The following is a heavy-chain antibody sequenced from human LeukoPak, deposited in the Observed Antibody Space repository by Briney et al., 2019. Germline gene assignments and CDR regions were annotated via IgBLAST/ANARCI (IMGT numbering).Heavy chain of an antibody. CDR1: GGTFSSYA. Sequence: VASVKVSCKASGGTFSSYAISWVRQAPGQGLEWMGGIIPIFGTANYAQKFQGRVTITADESTSTAYMELSSLRSEDTAVYYCAKDVVPAAIRSYYYYYYMDVWGKGTTVTVSS. CDR3: AKDVVPAAIRSYYYYYYMDV. D-gene: IGHD2-2*02. CDR2: IIPIFGTA. J-gene: IGHJ6*03. V-gene: IGHV1-69*13.